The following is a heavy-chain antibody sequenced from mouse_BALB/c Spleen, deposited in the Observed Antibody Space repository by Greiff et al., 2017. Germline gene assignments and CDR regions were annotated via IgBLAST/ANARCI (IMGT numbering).Heavy chain of an antibody. V-gene: IGHV5-4*02. D-gene: IGHD2-1*01. J-gene: IGHJ4*01. CDR2: ISDGGSYT. Sequence: EVKLMESGGGLVKPGGSLKLSCAASGFTFSDYYMYWVRQTPEKRLEWVATISDGGSYTYYPDSVKGRFTISRDNAKNNLYLQMSSLKSEDTAMYYCARSGYGNSVYAMDYWGQGTSVTVSS. CDR3: ARSGYGNSVYAMDY. CDR1: GFTFSDYY.